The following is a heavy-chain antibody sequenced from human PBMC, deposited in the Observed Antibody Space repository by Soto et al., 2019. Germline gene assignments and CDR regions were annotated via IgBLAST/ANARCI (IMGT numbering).Heavy chain of an antibody. D-gene: IGHD6-19*01. Sequence: EVQLLESGGGLVQPGGSLRLSCAASGFIFSSYAMSWVRQAPGKGLEWVSAISGSGTTAYYADSVKGRFTFSRDNSKKTRDLPMNSLRAEDTAVYYCAKTTDGWFSAFEIWGQGTMVTVSS. V-gene: IGHV3-23*01. CDR1: GFIFSSYA. J-gene: IGHJ3*02. CDR3: AKTTDGWFSAFEI. CDR2: ISGSGTTA.